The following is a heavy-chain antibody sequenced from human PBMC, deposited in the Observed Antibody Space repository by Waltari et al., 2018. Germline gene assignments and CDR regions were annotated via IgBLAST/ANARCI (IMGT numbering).Heavy chain of an antibody. J-gene: IGHJ4*02. D-gene: IGHD5-18*01. CDR3: AADAPWIQLWSFDY. CDR1: GFTFTSSA. CDR2: RSVGSGNT. Sequence: QMQLVQSGPEVKKPGTSVKVSCKASGFTFTSSAVQLLRQARGQRLEGIGWRSVGSGNTNDEQKFQERVTITRDMSTSTAYMELSSLRSEDTAVYYCAADAPWIQLWSFDYWGQGTLVTVSS. V-gene: IGHV1-58*01.